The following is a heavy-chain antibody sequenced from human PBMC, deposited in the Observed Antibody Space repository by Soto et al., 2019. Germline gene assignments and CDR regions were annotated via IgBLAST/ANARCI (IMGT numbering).Heavy chain of an antibody. D-gene: IGHD3-22*01. CDR2: IGTAGDT. J-gene: IGHJ3*02. CDR3: ARDGYYYDSSGRNDAFDI. CDR1: GFTFSSYD. V-gene: IGHV3-13*01. Sequence: GGSLRLSCAASGFTFSSYDMHWVRQATGKGLEWVSAIGTAGDTYYPGSVKGRFTISRENAKNSLYLQMNSLRAEDTAVYYCARDGYYYDSSGRNDAFDIWGQGTMVTVSS.